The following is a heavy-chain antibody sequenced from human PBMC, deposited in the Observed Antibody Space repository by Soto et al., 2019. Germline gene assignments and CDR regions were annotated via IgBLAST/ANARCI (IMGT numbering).Heavy chain of an antibody. CDR3: TTEYNSRQDLNH. CDR2: ISATGTYT. CDR1: GFTFSTCS. D-gene: IGHD6-6*01. J-gene: IGHJ5*02. V-gene: IGHV3-21*01. Sequence: EVQLVEAGGGLVEPGGSLRLSCATSGFTFSTCSMNWVRQAPGKGLEWVSSISATGTYTFYADSLKGRFTISRDNARNSLFLHMNSRRVEDTALYYCTTEYNSRQDLNHWGQGALVTVSS.